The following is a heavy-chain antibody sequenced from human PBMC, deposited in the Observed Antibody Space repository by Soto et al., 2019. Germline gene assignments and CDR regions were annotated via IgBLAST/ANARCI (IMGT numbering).Heavy chain of an antibody. CDR3: AGIYSGSPGGPLRY. J-gene: IGHJ4*02. CDR1: GGSISSGGYY. V-gene: IGHV4-31*03. D-gene: IGHD1-26*01. CDR2: IYYSGST. Sequence: QVQLQESGPGLVKPSQTLSLTCTVSGGSISSGGYYWSWIRQHPGKGLEWIGYIYYSGSTYYNPSLHSRVTISVATSKNEFSLKLSSVTAADTAVYYCAGIYSGSPGGPLRYGGQGTLVTVSS.